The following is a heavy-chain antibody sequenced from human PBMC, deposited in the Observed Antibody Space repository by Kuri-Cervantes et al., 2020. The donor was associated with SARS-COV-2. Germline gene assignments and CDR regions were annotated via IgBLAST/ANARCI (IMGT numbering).Heavy chain of an antibody. V-gene: IGHV3-11*06. J-gene: IGHJ6*02. D-gene: IGHD3-16*01. CDR3: ARGLGAVSTVDFYFGLDV. CDR1: GFTFSDYY. CDR2: ISPSMAHT. Sequence: GESLKISCEGSGFTFSDYYMSWVRQAPGKGLEWLSNISPSMAHTYYADSVRGRFTTSRDNAKNSLYLQMTGLGVDDTAVYYCARGLGAVSTVDFYFGLDVWGQGTTVTVSS.